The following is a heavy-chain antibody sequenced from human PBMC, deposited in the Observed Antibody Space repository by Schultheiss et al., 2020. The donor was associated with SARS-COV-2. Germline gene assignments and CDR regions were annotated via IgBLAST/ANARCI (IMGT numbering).Heavy chain of an antibody. CDR2: INPSGGST. CDR3: ARDERPYYYGMDV. J-gene: IGHJ6*02. V-gene: IGHV1-46*01. CDR1: GGTFSSYA. Sequence: ASVKVSCKASGGTFSSYAISWVRQAPGQGLEWMGIINPSGGSTSYAQKFQGRVTMTRDTSTSTVYMELSSLRSEDTAVYYCARDERPYYYGMDVWGQGTTVTVSS.